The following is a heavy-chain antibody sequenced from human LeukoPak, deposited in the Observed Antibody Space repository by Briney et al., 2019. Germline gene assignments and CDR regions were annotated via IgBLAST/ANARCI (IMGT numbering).Heavy chain of an antibody. CDR1: GGSISSGSYY. CDR2: IYTSGST. D-gene: IGHD1-26*01. V-gene: IGHV4-61*02. CDR3: AREKRLDIVGATPAYDY. J-gene: IGHJ4*02. Sequence: SETLSLTCTVSGGSISSGSYYWSWIRQPAGKGLEWIGRIYTSGSTNYNPSLKSRVTISVDTSKNQFSLKLSSVTAADTAVYYCAREKRLDIVGATPAYDYWGQGTLVTVSS.